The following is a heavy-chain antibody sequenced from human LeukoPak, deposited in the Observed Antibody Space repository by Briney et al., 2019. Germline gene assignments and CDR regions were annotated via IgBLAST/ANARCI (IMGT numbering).Heavy chain of an antibody. J-gene: IGHJ4*02. Sequence: PGGSLRLSCAASGFTVSSNYMSWVRQAPGKGLEWVSVIYSGGTTYHADSVKGRFTISRDNSKNTVYLQMNSLRAEDTALYYCARGEMATVVDYWGQGTLVTVSS. D-gene: IGHD5-24*01. V-gene: IGHV3-53*01. CDR1: GFTVSSNY. CDR2: IYSGGTT. CDR3: ARGEMATVVDY.